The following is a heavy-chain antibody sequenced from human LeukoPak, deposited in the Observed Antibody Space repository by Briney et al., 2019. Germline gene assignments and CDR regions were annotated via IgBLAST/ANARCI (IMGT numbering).Heavy chain of an antibody. V-gene: IGHV4-59*01. J-gene: IGHJ6*03. CDR2: IYYSGST. CDR1: GGSISSYY. Sequence: SETLSLTCTVSGGSISSYYWSWIQQPPGKGLEWIGYIYYSGSTNYNPSLKSRVTISVDTSKNQFSLKLSSVTAADTAVYYCARAQYYYYYYMDVWGKGTTVTVSS. CDR3: ARAQYYYYYYMDV.